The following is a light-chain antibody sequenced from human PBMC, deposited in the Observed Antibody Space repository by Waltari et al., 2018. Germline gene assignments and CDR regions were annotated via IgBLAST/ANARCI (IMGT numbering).Light chain of an antibody. V-gene: IGLV2-14*03. CDR3: SSYTSSITWV. J-gene: IGLJ3*02. CDR1: SSDVGGYNF. CDR2: DVT. Sequence: QSALTQPASVSGSPGQSITISCIGASSDVGGYNFVSWYQQYPGKAPKVVIYDVTKRPSGVSDRFSGSKSGNTASLTISGLQAEDEADYYCSSYTSSITWVFGGGTKLTVL.